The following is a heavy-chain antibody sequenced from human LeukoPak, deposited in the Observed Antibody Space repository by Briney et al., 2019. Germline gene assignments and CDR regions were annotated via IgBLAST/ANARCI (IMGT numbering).Heavy chain of an antibody. Sequence: ASVKVSCKASGYTFTGYYMHWVRQAPGQGLEWMGIINPSGGSTSYAQKFQGRVTMTRDMSTSTVYMELSSLRSEVTAVYYCARDSPFAGRSFDYWGQGTLVTVSS. D-gene: IGHD3-16*01. V-gene: IGHV1-46*01. CDR3: ARDSPFAGRSFDY. CDR1: GYTFTGYY. CDR2: INPSGGST. J-gene: IGHJ4*02.